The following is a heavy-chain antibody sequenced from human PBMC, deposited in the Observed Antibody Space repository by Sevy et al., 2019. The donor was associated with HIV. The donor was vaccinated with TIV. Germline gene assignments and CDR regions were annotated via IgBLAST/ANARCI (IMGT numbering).Heavy chain of an antibody. CDR1: GGSISSYY. CDR2: IYYSGST. Sequence: SETLSLTCTVSGGSISSYYWSWIRQPPGKGLEWIGYIYYSGSTNYNPSLKSRVTISVGTSKNQFSLKLSSVTAADTAVYYCAREERITIFGVVSSSWFDPWGQGTLVTVSS. D-gene: IGHD3-3*01. V-gene: IGHV4-59*01. CDR3: AREERITIFGVVSSSWFDP. J-gene: IGHJ5*02.